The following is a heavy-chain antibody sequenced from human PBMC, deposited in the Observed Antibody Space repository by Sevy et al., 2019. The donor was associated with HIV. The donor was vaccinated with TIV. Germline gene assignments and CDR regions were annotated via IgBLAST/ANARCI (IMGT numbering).Heavy chain of an antibody. V-gene: IGHV1-8*01. D-gene: IGHD3-10*01. CDR3: ARVGAALLWFGELVNDYGMDV. J-gene: IGHJ6*02. CDR1: GYTFTSYD. Sequence: ASVKVSCKASGYTFTSYDINWVRQATGQGLEWMGWMNPNSGNTGYAQKFQGRVTMTRNTSISTAYMELSSLRSEDTAVYYYARVGAALLWFGELVNDYGMDVWGQGTTVTFS. CDR2: MNPNSGNT.